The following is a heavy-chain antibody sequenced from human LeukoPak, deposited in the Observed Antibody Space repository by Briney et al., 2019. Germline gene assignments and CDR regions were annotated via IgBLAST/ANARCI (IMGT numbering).Heavy chain of an antibody. CDR2: LSYSGSS. Sequence: SETLSLTCTVSGGSISSSRYYWGWIRQPPGKGLEWIGSLSYSGSSYYNPSLKSRVNISVDKSRNQFSLNLNSVTAADTAVYYCARDRRGFYYDSSGYDYWGQGTLVTVSS. J-gene: IGHJ4*02. D-gene: IGHD3-22*01. CDR1: GGSISSSRYY. V-gene: IGHV4-39*07. CDR3: ARDRRGFYYDSSGYDY.